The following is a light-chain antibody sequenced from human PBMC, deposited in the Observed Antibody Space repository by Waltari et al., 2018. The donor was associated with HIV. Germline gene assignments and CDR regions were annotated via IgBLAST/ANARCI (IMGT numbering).Light chain of an antibody. CDR3: QQYHSYPLT. Sequence: DIQMTQSPSSLSASVGDRVTLTCRASQRINNFLAWFQQQPGKAPKSLIYAAFTLHSGVPSKCSGSGSGTDYTLTINNLQPEDSAMYYCQQYHSYPLTFGQGTRLEIK. CDR1: QRINNF. CDR2: AAF. V-gene: IGKV1-16*02. J-gene: IGKJ5*01.